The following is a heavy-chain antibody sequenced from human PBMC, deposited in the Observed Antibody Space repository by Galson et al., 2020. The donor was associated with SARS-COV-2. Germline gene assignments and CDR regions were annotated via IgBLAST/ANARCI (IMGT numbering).Heavy chain of an antibody. CDR2: IYYDGSEK. J-gene: IGHJ4*02. V-gene: IGHV3-33*01. CDR1: GFTFNNHA. D-gene: IGHD6-19*01. Sequence: GGSLRLSCAASGFTFNNHAMHWVRQAPGKGLEWVAQIYYDGSEKYYVDSVKGRFTISRDDSENTLYLQMNNLRVEDTAVYYCARDGQSSSGWAFDYWGQGTLVTVSS. CDR3: ARDGQSSSGWAFDY.